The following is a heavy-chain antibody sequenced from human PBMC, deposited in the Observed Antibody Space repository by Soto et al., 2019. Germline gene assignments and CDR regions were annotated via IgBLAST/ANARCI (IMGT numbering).Heavy chain of an antibody. CDR2: IWYDGSNK. CDR3: ARDPALARQLVPLYYFDY. V-gene: IGHV3-33*01. Sequence: QPGGSLRLSCAASGFTFSSYGMHWVRQAPGKGLEWVAVIWYDGSNKYYADSVKGRFTISRDNSKNTLYLQMNSLRAEGTAVYYCARDPALARQLVPLYYFDYWGQGTLVTVSS. CDR1: GFTFSSYG. J-gene: IGHJ4*02. D-gene: IGHD6-13*01.